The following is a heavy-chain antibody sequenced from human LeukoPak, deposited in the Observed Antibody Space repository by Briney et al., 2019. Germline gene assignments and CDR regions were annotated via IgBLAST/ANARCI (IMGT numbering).Heavy chain of an antibody. V-gene: IGHV4-39*01. CDR3: TYSFDY. J-gene: IGHJ4*02. D-gene: IGHD2-21*01. CDR2: IYYSGST. CDR1: GGSISSSSYY. Sequence: ASETLSLTRTVSGGSISSSSYYWGWIRQPPGKGLEWIGSIYYSGSTYYNPPLKSRVTISVDTSKNQFSLKLSSVTAADTALYYCTYSFDYWGQGTLVTVSS.